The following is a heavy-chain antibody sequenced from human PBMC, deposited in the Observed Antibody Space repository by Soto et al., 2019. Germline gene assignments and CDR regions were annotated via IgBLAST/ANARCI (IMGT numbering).Heavy chain of an antibody. Sequence: GGSLRLSCAASGFTFSSYSMNWVRQAPGKGLEWVSSISSSSSYIYYADSVKGRFTISRDNAKNSLYLQMNSLRAEDTAVYYCARDLVFPAYSCSWHDFDYWGQGTLVTVSS. V-gene: IGHV3-21*01. CDR1: GFTFSSYS. CDR2: ISSSSSYI. J-gene: IGHJ4*02. D-gene: IGHD6-13*01. CDR3: ARDLVFPAYSCSWHDFDY.